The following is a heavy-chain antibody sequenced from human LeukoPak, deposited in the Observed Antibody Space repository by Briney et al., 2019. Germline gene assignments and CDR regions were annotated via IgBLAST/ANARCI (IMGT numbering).Heavy chain of an antibody. CDR2: IDPNSGGT. D-gene: IGHD6-6*01. Sequence: ASVKVSCKASGYTFTGYYMHWVRQAPGQGLEWMGWIDPNSGGTNYAQKFQGGVTMTRDTSISTAYMELSRLRSDDTAVYYCAREWPTSIAAYFDCWGQGTLVTVSS. CDR1: GYTFTGYY. V-gene: IGHV1-2*02. CDR3: AREWPTSIAAYFDC. J-gene: IGHJ4*02.